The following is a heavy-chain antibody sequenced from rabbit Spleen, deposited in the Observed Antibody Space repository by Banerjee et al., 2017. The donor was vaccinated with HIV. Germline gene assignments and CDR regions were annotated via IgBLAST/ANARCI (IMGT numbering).Heavy chain of an antibody. D-gene: IGHD8-1*01. J-gene: IGHJ6*01. V-gene: IGHV1S40*01. CDR3: ARDSGSSFSSYGMDL. CDR1: GFSFSSSHW. Sequence: QSLEESGGDLVKPGASLTLTCTASGFSFSSSHWICWVRQAPGKGLEWIACIYGGGTSGATYYATWAKGRFTISKTSSTTVTLHMTSLTAADTATYFCARDSGSSFSSYGMDLWGPGTLVTVS. CDR2: IYGGGTSGAT.